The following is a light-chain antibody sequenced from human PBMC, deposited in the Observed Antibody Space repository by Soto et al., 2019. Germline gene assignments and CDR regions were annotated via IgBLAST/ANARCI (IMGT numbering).Light chain of an antibody. Sequence: EIVMTQSPATLSVSPGEKATLSCRASQSGSNNLAWYQQKPGQAPRLLIYFASTRATGIPARFSGSGSGTEFTLIISSLQSEDFAVYYCQQYNKWPLTFGGGTKVETK. J-gene: IGKJ4*01. V-gene: IGKV3-15*01. CDR3: QQYNKWPLT. CDR2: FAS. CDR1: QSGSNN.